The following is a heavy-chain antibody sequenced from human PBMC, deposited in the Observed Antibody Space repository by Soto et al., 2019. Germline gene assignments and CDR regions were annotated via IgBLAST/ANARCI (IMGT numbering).Heavy chain of an antibody. V-gene: IGHV3-33*01. CDR1: GFTFSSYG. Sequence: GGSLRLSCAASGFTFSSYGMHWVRQAPGKGLEWVAVIWYDGSNKYYADSVKGRFTISRDNSKNTLYLQMNSLRAEDTAVYYCARDLDWNYVGGGRYYYGMDVWGQGTTVTVSS. CDR3: ARDLDWNYVGGGRYYYGMDV. D-gene: IGHD1-7*01. J-gene: IGHJ6*02. CDR2: IWYDGSNK.